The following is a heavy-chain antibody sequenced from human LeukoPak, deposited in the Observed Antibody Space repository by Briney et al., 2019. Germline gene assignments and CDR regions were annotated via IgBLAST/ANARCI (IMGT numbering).Heavy chain of an antibody. CDR2: IYWDGDK. Sequence: SGPTLVKPTQTLTLTCTFSGFSLRTSGVGVVWIRQPPGKALEWLGFIYWDGDKRYSPSLRSWLTITKDTSENQVVLTMTNMDPVDTATYYCAHRGDSSYYAYWGQGTLVTVSS. J-gene: IGHJ4*02. CDR3: AHRGDSSYYAY. CDR1: GFSLRTSGVG. D-gene: IGHD6-13*01. V-gene: IGHV2-5*02.